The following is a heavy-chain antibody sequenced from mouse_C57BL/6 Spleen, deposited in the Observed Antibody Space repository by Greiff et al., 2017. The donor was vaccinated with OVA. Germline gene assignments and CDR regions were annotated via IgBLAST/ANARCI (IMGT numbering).Heavy chain of an antibody. D-gene: IGHD1-1*01. CDR3: ARSSDYYGSSEWYFDV. Sequence: QVQLQQSGAELVRPGTSVKVSCKASGYAFTNYLIEWVKQRPGQGLEWIGVINPGSGGTNYNEKFKGKATLTADKSSSTAYMQLSSLTSEDSAVYFCARSSDYYGSSEWYFDVWGTGTTVTVSS. CDR1: GYAFTNYL. CDR2: INPGSGGT. J-gene: IGHJ1*03. V-gene: IGHV1-54*01.